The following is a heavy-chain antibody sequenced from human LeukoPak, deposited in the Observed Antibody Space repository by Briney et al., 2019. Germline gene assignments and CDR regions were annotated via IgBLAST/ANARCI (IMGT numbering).Heavy chain of an antibody. Sequence: PGGSLRLSCVASGLTLSSFAMTWVRQAPGKGLEWVSSIRDGGDITYYADSVRGRFTISRDTSKNTLFLQMNSLRVEDTAVYYCAKDREYQVLWGYFDYWGQGILVTVSS. J-gene: IGHJ4*02. CDR2: IRDGGDIT. D-gene: IGHD2-2*01. CDR3: AKDREYQVLWGYFDY. V-gene: IGHV3-23*01. CDR1: GLTLSSFA.